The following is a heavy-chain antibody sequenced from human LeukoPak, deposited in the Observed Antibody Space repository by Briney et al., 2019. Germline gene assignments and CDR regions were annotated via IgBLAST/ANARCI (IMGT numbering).Heavy chain of an antibody. CDR3: AKDGAAAGRGARPLQDIDY. J-gene: IGHJ4*02. CDR1: GFTFSSYA. Sequence: PGGSLRLSCAASGFTFSSYAMSWVRQAPGKGLEWVSAISGSGGSTYYADSVKGRFTISRDNSKNTLYLQMNSLRAEDTAVYYCAKDGAAAGRGARPLQDIDYWGQGTLVTVSS. D-gene: IGHD6-13*01. V-gene: IGHV3-23*01. CDR2: ISGSGGST.